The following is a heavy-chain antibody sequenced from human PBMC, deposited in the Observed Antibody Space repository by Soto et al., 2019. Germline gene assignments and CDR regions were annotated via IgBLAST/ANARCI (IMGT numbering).Heavy chain of an antibody. D-gene: IGHD5-18*01. CDR2: IYWDNDK. CDR3: SHSPGYSYASH. J-gene: IGHJ4*02. V-gene: IGHV2-5*02. Sequence: QITLKESGPTLVKPTQTLTLTCTFSGFSLSTSGVGEDWIRQPPGKALEWLALIYWDNDKRYSPSLKSRLTITKDTPKNQVVLTMTNMDPVDTATYYCSHSPGYSYASHWGQGTLVTVSS. CDR1: GFSLSTSGVG.